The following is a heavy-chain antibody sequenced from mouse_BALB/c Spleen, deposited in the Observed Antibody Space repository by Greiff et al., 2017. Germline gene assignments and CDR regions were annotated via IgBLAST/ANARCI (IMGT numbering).Heavy chain of an antibody. Sequence: DVKLVESGPELVKPGASVKISCKASGYSFTGYTMNWVKQSHGKNLEWIGLINPYNGGTSYNQKFKGKATLTVDKSSSTAYMELLSLTSEDSAVYSGARKVDDYDRFYDAMDYWGQGTSGTVSS. J-gene: IGHJ4*01. CDR3: ARKVDDYDRFYDAMDY. V-gene: IGHV1-26*01. CDR2: INPYNGGT. CDR1: GYSFTGYT. D-gene: IGHD2-4*01.